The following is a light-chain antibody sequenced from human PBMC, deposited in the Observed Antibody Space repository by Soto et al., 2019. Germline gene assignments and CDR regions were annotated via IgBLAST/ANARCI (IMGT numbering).Light chain of an antibody. CDR2: EVT. CDR3: CSYVGSNNYV. CDR1: SSDVGGYNY. J-gene: IGLJ1*01. Sequence: QSALTQPPFASGSPGQSVAISCTGTSSDVGGYNYVSWYQQYPGKAPKLIMYEVTKRPSGVPDRFSGSKSGNTASLTVSGLQAEDEADYYCCSYVGSNNYVFGTGTKVTVL. V-gene: IGLV2-8*01.